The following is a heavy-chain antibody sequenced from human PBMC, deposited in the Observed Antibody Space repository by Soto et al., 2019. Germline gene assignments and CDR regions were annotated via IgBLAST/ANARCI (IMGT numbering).Heavy chain of an antibody. J-gene: IGHJ6*02. CDR1: GFTFSNAW. Sequence: GGSLRLSCAASGFTFSNAWMNWVRQAPGKGLEWVGRIKSKTDGGTTDYAAPVKGRFTISRDDSKNTLYLQMNSLKTEDTAVYYCTTPSSAARRPRPGYYYYGMDVWGQGTTVTVSS. V-gene: IGHV3-15*07. CDR2: IKSKTDGGTT. CDR3: TTPSSAARRPRPGYYYYGMDV. D-gene: IGHD6-6*01.